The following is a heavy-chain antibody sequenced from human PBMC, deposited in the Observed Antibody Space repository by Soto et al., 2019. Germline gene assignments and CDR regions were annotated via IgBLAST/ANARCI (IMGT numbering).Heavy chain of an antibody. CDR1: GFTFSSYG. CDR2: ISYDGSNK. J-gene: IGHJ6*02. V-gene: IGHV3-30*18. Sequence: GGSLRLSCAASGFTFSSYGMHWVRQAPGKGLEWVAVISYDGSNKYYADSVKGRFTISRDNSKNTLYLQMNSLRAEDTAVYYCAKDFDFSYYYDMDVWGQGTTVTVSS. CDR3: AKDFDFSYYYDMDV.